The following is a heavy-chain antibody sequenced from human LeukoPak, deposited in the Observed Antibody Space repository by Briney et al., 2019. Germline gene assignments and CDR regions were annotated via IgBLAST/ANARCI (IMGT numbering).Heavy chain of an antibody. CDR1: GFTFSDYY. CDR2: IQYDGSNK. D-gene: IGHD3-10*01. CDR3: ARSLTMVRAYDY. Sequence: GGSLRLSCAASGFTFSDYYMSWIRQAPGKGLEWVTFIQYDGSNKYYADSVKGRFTISRDNSKNTVYLQMNSLRTEDTAVYYCARSLTMVRAYDYWGQGTLVTVSS. V-gene: IGHV3-30*02. J-gene: IGHJ4*02.